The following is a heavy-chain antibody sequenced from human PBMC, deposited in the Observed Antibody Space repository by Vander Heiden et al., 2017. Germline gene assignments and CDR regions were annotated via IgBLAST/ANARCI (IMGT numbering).Heavy chain of an antibody. Sequence: QLQESGPGLVKPSENLSLTCTFSGGFISSSHYYWGWLRKPPGKWLVWIGSIYYSGSTYYNPSLKSRVTISVDTSKNQFSRKLSCVTAADTAVYYCARHGSGILLYYYGMDVWGQGTTVTVSS. J-gene: IGHJ6*02. CDR1: GGFISSSHYY. CDR2: IYYSGST. D-gene: IGHD3-10*01. CDR3: ARHGSGILLYYYGMDV. V-gene: IGHV4-39*01.